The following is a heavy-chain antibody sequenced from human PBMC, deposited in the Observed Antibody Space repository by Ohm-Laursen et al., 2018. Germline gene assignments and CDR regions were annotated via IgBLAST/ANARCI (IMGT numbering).Heavy chain of an antibody. V-gene: IGHV1-69*10. Sequence: SVKVSCKASGGTFSSYAISWVRQAPGQGLEWMGWIIPILGIANCAQKFQGRVTITADKSTSTAYMELSSLRSEDTAVYYCAREGLRFEQLDGNWFDPWGQGTLVTVSS. D-gene: IGHD6-13*01. CDR3: AREGLRFEQLDGNWFDP. CDR2: IIPILGIA. J-gene: IGHJ5*02. CDR1: GGTFSSYA.